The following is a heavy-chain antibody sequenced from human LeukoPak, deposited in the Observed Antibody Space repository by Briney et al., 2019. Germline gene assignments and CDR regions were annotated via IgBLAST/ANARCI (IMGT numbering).Heavy chain of an antibody. CDR2: IYSGGST. Sequence: GGSLRFSCAASGFTVSSNYMTWVRQAPGKGLECVSVIYSGGSTYYADSVKGRFTVSRDNSKNTLYLQMNSLRAEDTAMYYCARGLGYCTSTTCLLPFDYWGQGTLVTVSS. CDR1: GFTVSSNY. V-gene: IGHV3-53*01. CDR3: ARGLGYCTSTTCLLPFDY. J-gene: IGHJ4*02. D-gene: IGHD2-2*01.